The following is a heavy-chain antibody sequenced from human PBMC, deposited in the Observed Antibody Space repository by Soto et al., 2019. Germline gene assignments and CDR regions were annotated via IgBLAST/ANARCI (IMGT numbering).Heavy chain of an antibody. V-gene: IGHV3-74*01. J-gene: IGHJ4*02. CDR2: INSDGSST. D-gene: IGHD2-15*01. CDR1: GFTFRSYW. Sequence: GGSQRLSCAASGFTFRSYWRHWVRQAPGKGLVWVSRINSDGSSTSYADSVKGRFTISRDNAKNTLYLQMNSLRAEDTAVYYCVRTSLVVAAASREDYWGQGTLVTVSS. CDR3: VRTSLVVAAASREDY.